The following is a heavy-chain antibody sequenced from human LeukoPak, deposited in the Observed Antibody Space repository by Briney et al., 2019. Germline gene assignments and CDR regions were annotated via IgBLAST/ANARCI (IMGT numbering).Heavy chain of an antibody. V-gene: IGHV1-69*06. D-gene: IGHD3-10*01. CDR1: GGTFSRYA. J-gene: IGHJ6*03. CDR2: IIPIFYTT. CDR3: ARARRGLKIASRYYFYYMDI. Sequence: ASVKVSCKASGGTFSRYAINWVRQAPGQGLEWMGGIIPIFYTTNDEQNFQGRVTITADKPTNTAYMELSSLRSEGTAVYYCARARRGLKIASRYYFYYMDIWGKGTTVTVSS.